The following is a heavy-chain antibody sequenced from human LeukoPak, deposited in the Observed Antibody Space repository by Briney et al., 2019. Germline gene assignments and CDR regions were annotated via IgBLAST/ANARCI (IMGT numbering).Heavy chain of an antibody. CDR1: GGSFSGYY. CDR3: ASRAVAGRENY. D-gene: IGHD6-19*01. CDR2: INHSGST. J-gene: IGHJ4*02. V-gene: IGHV4-34*01. Sequence: SETLSLTCAVYGGSFSGYYWSWIRQPPGKGLEWIGEINHSGSTNYNPSLKSRVTISVDTSKNQFSLKLSSVTAADTAVYYCASRAVAGRENYWGQGTLVTVSS.